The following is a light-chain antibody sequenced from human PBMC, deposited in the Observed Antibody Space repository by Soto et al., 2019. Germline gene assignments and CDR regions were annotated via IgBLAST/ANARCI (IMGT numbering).Light chain of an antibody. Sequence: EIVMTQSPATLSVSPGERATLSCRASQGIGSTLAWYQQKPGQTPRLLIYGASTRATGVPARFSGTRSWTEFTLTITSLQSEDFAVYYYQQYSQWPLTFGGGTKVEIK. CDR1: QGIGST. J-gene: IGKJ4*01. CDR3: QQYSQWPLT. CDR2: GAS. V-gene: IGKV3-15*01.